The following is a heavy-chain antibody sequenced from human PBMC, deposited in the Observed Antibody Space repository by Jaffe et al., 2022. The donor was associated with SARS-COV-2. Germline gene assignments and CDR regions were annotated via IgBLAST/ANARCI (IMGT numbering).Heavy chain of an antibody. Sequence: EVQLLESGGDLIQPGGSLRLSCAASGFTFSNYAMSWVRQAPGKGLVWVSAISGSGDRTYSADSVKGRFTISRDNSKNTLDLQMDSLRAEDTAIYYCAKGRIDTSGFYYPAHAFDIWGQGTLVTVSS. CDR3: AKGRIDTSGFYYPAHAFDI. J-gene: IGHJ3*02. CDR1: GFTFSNYA. D-gene: IGHD3-22*01. CDR2: ISGSGDRT. V-gene: IGHV3-23*01.